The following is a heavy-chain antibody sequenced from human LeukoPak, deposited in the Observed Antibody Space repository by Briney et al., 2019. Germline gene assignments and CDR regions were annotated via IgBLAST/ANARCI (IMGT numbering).Heavy chain of an antibody. J-gene: IGHJ3*02. Sequence: GRSLRLSCAASGFTFDDYAMHWVRQAPGKGLEWVSGISWNSGSIGYADSVKGRFSISRDNAKNSLYLQMNSLRDEDMALYYCAKGSGWSLDAFDIWGQGTMVTVSS. D-gene: IGHD6-19*01. CDR3: AKGSGWSLDAFDI. V-gene: IGHV3-9*03. CDR1: GFTFDDYA. CDR2: ISWNSGSI.